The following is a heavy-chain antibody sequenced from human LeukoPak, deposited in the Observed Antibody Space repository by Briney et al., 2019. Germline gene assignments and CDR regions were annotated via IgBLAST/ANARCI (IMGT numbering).Heavy chain of an antibody. Sequence: VASVKVSCKASGGTFSSYAISWVRQAPGQGLEWMGGIIPIFGTANCAQKFRGRATITADESTSTAYMELSSLRSEDTAVYYCARVLYSSRDAFDIWGQGTMVTVSS. CDR3: ARVLYSSRDAFDI. D-gene: IGHD2-2*01. V-gene: IGHV1-69*13. J-gene: IGHJ3*02. CDR2: IIPIFGTA. CDR1: GGTFSSYA.